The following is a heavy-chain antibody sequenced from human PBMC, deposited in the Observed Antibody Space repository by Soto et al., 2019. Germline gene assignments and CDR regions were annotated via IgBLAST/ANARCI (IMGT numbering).Heavy chain of an antibody. Sequence: SETLSLTCSVSGVSISRSNWWTWVRQAPGKGLEWIGELYPSGGTTYNPSLQNRVTISVDYSKNQFSLKLSSVTAADTAVYYCARVSGTVTTRTARWFDPWGQGTLVTVSS. V-gene: IGHV4-4*02. D-gene: IGHD4-17*01. CDR1: GVSISRSNW. J-gene: IGHJ5*02. CDR3: ARVSGTVTTRTARWFDP. CDR2: LYPSGGT.